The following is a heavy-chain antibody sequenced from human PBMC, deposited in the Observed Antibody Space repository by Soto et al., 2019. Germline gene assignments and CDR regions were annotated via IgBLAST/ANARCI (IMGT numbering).Heavy chain of an antibody. V-gene: IGHV4-59*01. Sequence: PSETLSLTCTVSGGSISSYYWSWIRQPPGKGLEWIGYIYYSGSTNYNPSLKSRVTISVDTSKNQFSLKLSSVTAADTAVYYCARGDIAAAGRGRLYYFDYWGQGTLVTVSS. CDR3: ARGDIAAAGRGRLYYFDY. CDR2: IYYSGST. J-gene: IGHJ4*02. CDR1: GGSISSYY. D-gene: IGHD6-13*01.